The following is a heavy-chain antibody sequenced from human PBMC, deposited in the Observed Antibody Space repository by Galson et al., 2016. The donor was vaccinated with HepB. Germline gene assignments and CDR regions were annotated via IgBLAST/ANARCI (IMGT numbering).Heavy chain of an antibody. CDR1: GYTFTGYY. CDR2: INPNSGGT. D-gene: IGHD6-6*01. Sequence: SVKVSCKASGYTFTGYYIHWVRQAPGQGLEWMGWINPNSGGTNYAQKFQGRVTMTRDTSISTAYMELSRLKSDDTAVDYCARGIIAALRVDPWGQGTLVTVSS. V-gene: IGHV1-2*02. J-gene: IGHJ5*02. CDR3: ARGIIAALRVDP.